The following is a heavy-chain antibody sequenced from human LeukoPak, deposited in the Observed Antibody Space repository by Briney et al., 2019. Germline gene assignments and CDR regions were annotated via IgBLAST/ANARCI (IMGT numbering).Heavy chain of an antibody. D-gene: IGHD2-2*01. CDR3: AREVGYSSSYYGRFDP. CDR1: GYTLTELS. J-gene: IGHJ5*02. Sequence: ASVKVSCKVSGYTLTELSMHWVRQAPGQGLEWMGRVNPNNGVPNYAQKFQGRVTMTRDTAISTFYMELSSLRSDDTAVYFCAREVGYSSSYYGRFDPWGQGTLVIVSS. V-gene: IGHV1-2*06. CDR2: VNPNNGVP.